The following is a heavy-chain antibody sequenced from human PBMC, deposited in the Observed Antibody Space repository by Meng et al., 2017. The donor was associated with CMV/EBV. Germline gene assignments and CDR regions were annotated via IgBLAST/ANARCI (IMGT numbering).Heavy chain of an antibody. Sequence: SGPTLVKPTQTLTLTCTFSGFSLSTSGVGVGWIRQPPGKGLEWIGEINHSGSTNYNPSLKSRVTISVDTSKNQFSLKLSSVTAADTAVYYCARSRLKVAVAHNRRAFFDYWGQGTLVTVSS. J-gene: IGHJ4*02. V-gene: IGHV4-39*07. CDR3: ARSRLKVAVAHNRRAFFDY. D-gene: IGHD6-19*01. CDR1: GFSLSTSGVG. CDR2: INHSGST.